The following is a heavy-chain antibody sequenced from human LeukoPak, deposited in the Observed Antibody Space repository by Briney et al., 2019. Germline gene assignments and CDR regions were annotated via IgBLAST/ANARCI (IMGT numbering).Heavy chain of an antibody. V-gene: IGHV3-23*01. J-gene: IGHJ5*02. Sequence: GGSLRLSCAASGFTFSSYAMSWVRQAPGKGLEWVSAISGSGGSTYYADSVKGRFTISRDNSKNTMYLQMDSLKTEDTAIYYCLTLSGVWTGRPVPWGQGTLVTVSS. CDR1: GFTFSSYA. CDR2: ISGSGGST. D-gene: IGHD3/OR15-3a*01. CDR3: LTLSGVWTGRPVP.